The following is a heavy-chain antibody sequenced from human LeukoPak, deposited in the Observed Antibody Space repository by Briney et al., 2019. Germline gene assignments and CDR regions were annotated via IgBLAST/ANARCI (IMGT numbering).Heavy chain of an antibody. CDR2: ISYDGSNK. CDR1: GFTFSSYG. Sequence: GGSLRLSCAASGFTFSSYGMHWVRQAPGKGLEWVAVISYDGSNKYYADSVKGRFTISRDNSKNTLYLQMNSLRAEDTAVYYCAKDSLPLLLLGSVALDIWGQGTMVTVSS. CDR3: AKDSLPLLLLGSVALDI. J-gene: IGHJ3*02. V-gene: IGHV3-30*18. D-gene: IGHD2-15*01.